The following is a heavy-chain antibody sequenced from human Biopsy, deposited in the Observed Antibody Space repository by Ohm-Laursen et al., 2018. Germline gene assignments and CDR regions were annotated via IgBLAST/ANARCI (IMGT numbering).Heavy chain of an antibody. J-gene: IGHJ4*02. CDR2: INSVGTI. CDR1: GFIFSDYY. D-gene: IGHD3-3*01. V-gene: IGHV3-11*01. CDR3: ARFPDFWSGYYVDS. Sequence: SLRLSCSASGFIFSDYYMSWIRQAPRKGLEWVSNINSVGTIYYADSVKGRFTVSRDNANNSLFLQMNSLRAEDTAVYYCARFPDFWSGYYVDSWGQGTLVTVSS.